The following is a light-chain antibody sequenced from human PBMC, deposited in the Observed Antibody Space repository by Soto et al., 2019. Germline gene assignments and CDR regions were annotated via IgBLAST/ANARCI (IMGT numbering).Light chain of an antibody. CDR2: GVM. Sequence: QSALTQPASVSGSPGQSITISCTGTSSDIGGYNYVSWYQQHPGKAPKLMIYGVMDRPSGVSSRFSASTSGNTASLTISGLQTEDEADYYCSSYTSSSTWVFGGGTKLTVL. CDR3: SSYTSSSTWV. V-gene: IGLV2-14*01. CDR1: SSDIGGYNY. J-gene: IGLJ3*02.